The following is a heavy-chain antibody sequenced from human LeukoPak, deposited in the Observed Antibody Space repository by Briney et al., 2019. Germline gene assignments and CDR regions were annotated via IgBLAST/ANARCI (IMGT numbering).Heavy chain of an antibody. CDR2: ISSSSSYI. D-gene: IGHD3-22*01. CDR3: APLGYYYDSSGYGTDY. Sequence: GGSLRLSCAASGRTFSSYNMNWVRQAPGKGLEWVSSISSSSSYIYYADSVKGRFTISRDNAKNSLYLQMNSLRAEDTAVYYCAPLGYYYDSSGYGTDYWGQGTLVTVSS. CDR1: GRTFSSYN. J-gene: IGHJ4*02. V-gene: IGHV3-21*06.